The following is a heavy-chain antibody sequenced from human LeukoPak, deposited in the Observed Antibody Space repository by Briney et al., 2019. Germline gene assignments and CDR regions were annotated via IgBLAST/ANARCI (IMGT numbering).Heavy chain of an antibody. J-gene: IGHJ4*02. D-gene: IGHD3-22*01. V-gene: IGHV3-33*01. CDR3: ARDSGDSSGYYPGY. CDR2: IRHDGNNK. Sequence: AGGSLRLSCATSGFTFSTQGMHWVRQAPGKGLEWVAAIRHDGNNKYYVDSVKGRFTISRDNSKNTVYLQMNSLRDEDTAVYYCARDSGDSSGYYPGYWGQGTLVTVSS. CDR1: GFTFSTQG.